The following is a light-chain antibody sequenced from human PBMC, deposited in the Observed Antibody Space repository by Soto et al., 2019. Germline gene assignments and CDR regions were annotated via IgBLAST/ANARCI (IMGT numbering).Light chain of an antibody. CDR2: SAS. CDR3: HQTYSTPQT. V-gene: IGKV1-39*01. Sequence: DIQMTQSPSSLSASVGDRVTITCRAGQTVTDYLNWYQHKPGKAPKLLIYSASTLQTGVPSRCSGSGSGTDFTLTITSLQPEDFGTYYCHQTYSTPQTFGQGTKVDI. CDR1: QTVTDY. J-gene: IGKJ1*01.